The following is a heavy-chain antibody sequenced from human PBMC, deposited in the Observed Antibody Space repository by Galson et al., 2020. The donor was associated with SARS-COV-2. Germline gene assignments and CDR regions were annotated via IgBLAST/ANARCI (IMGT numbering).Heavy chain of an antibody. CDR1: GGSISSGGYY. D-gene: IGHD5-18*01. Sequence: SETLSLTCTVSGGSISSGGYYWSWIRQHPGKGLEWIGYIYYSGSTYYNPSLKSRVTISVDTSKNQFSLKLSSVTAADTAVYYCARVTAMVTFVFDYWGQGTLVTVSS. V-gene: IGHV4-31*03. CDR3: ARVTAMVTFVFDY. CDR2: IYYSGST. J-gene: IGHJ4*02.